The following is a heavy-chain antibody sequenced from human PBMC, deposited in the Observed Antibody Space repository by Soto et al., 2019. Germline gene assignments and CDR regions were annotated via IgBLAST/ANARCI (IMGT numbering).Heavy chain of an antibody. D-gene: IGHD3-10*01. V-gene: IGHV4-59*01. CDR2: IYHNGNT. Sequence: SETLSLTCTVSVASINSYYWSWIRQPPGEGLEWIAYIYHNGNTNYNPSLMNRVTISLDTSRNQFSLSLSSVTAADTAVYYCAREKSGSPGDYWGQGVLVTVSS. CDR1: VASINSYY. J-gene: IGHJ4*02. CDR3: AREKSGSPGDY.